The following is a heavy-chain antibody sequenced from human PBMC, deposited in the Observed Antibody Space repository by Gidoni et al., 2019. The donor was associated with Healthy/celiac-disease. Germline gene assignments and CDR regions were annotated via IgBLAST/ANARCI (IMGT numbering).Heavy chain of an antibody. D-gene: IGHD3-22*01. Sequence: EVQLLESGGGLVQPVGSLRLSCAASGFPFSSYARSWVRQAPGKVLEWVSAISDSGGSTYYADSVKGRFTISRDNSKNTLYLQMNSLRAEDTAVYYCANGGAYYDSSGPSRAFDIWGQGTMVTVSS. J-gene: IGHJ3*02. V-gene: IGHV3-23*01. CDR1: GFPFSSYA. CDR3: ANGGAYYDSSGPSRAFDI. CDR2: ISDSGGST.